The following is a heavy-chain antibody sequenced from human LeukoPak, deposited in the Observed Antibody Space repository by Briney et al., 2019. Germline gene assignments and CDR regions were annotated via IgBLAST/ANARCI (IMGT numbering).Heavy chain of an antibody. J-gene: IGHJ3*02. V-gene: IGHV1-2*02. CDR3: ARDRDPQLVRRRNNPLDI. CDR2: INPNSGGT. Sequence: ASVKISCKASGYTFTGYYMHWVRQAPGQGLEWMGWINPNSGGTNYAQKFQGRVTMTRDTSISTAYMELSRLRSDDTAVYYCARDRDPQLVRRRNNPLDIWGQGTMVTVSS. CDR1: GYTFTGYY. D-gene: IGHD6-13*01.